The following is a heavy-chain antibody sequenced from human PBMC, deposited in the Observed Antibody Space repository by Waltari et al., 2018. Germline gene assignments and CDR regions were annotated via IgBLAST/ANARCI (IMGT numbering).Heavy chain of an antibody. D-gene: IGHD6-19*01. CDR2: INHSGST. J-gene: IGHJ4*02. CDR3: ARGPRAGHSSGWYYFDY. V-gene: IGHV4-34*01. CDR1: GGSFSGYY. Sequence: QVQLQQWGAGLLKPSETLSLTCAVYGGSFSGYYWSWIRQPPGKGLEWIGEINHSGSTNYNPSLKSRVTISVDTSKNQFSLKLSSVTAADTAVYYCARGPRAGHSSGWYYFDYWGQGTLVTVSS.